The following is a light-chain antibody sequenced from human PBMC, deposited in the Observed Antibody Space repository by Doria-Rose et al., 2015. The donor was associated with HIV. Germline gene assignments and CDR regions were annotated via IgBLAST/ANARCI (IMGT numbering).Light chain of an antibody. CDR3: QQTYSSPPWT. V-gene: IGKV1-39*01. J-gene: IGKJ1*01. CDR2: AAS. CDR1: QTVSTY. Sequence: DIQLTQSPSSLSASIGDRVTITCRASQTVSTYLNWFQQEPGKAPKLLIYAASRLQSGVPSRFSGSGSGTDLTLTISGLQPGDFATYYCQQTYSSPPWTFGQGTKVE.